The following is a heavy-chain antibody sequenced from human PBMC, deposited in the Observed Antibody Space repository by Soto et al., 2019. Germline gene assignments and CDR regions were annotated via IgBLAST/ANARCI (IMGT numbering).Heavy chain of an antibody. V-gene: IGHV1-69*13. J-gene: IGHJ5*02. CDR3: ARRAYCGGDCYNWFDP. CDR1: GGTFSSYA. Sequence: SVKVSCKASGGTFSSYAISWVRQAPGQGLEWMGGIIPIFGTANYAQKFQGRVTITADESTSTAYMELSSLRSEDTAVYYCARRAYCGGDCYNWFDPWGQGTLVTVSS. D-gene: IGHD2-21*02. CDR2: IIPIFGTA.